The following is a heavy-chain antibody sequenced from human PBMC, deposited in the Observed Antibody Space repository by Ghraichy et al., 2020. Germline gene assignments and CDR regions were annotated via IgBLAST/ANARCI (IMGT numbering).Heavy chain of an antibody. CDR1: GFTFTTSA. D-gene: IGHD3-3*01. Sequence: SVKVSCKASGFTFTTSAVQWVRQARGQRLEWIGWIVVGSGNTNYAQKFQERVTITRDMSTRTAYMELGSLRSEDTAVYYCVAHSDYDYRSGYDNDVDYWCQGTLVPVSS. CDR3: VAHSDYDYRSGYDNDVDY. J-gene: IGHJ4*02. CDR2: IVVGSGNT. V-gene: IGHV1-58*01.